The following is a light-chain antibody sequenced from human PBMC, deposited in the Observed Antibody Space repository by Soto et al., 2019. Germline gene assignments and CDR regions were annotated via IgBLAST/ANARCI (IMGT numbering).Light chain of an antibody. CDR3: QQSYSTWT. CDR2: AAS. CDR1: QSISSY. Sequence: DIQMTQSPSSLSASVGDRVTITCRASQSISSYLNWYQQKPVKAPKLLIYAASSLQSGVPSRFSGSRSGTDFTLTISSLQPEDFATYYCQQSYSTWTFGQGTKVEIK. V-gene: IGKV1-39*01. J-gene: IGKJ1*01.